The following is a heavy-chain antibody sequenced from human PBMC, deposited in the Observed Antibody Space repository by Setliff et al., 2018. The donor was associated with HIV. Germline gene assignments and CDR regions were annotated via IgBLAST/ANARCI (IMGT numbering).Heavy chain of an antibody. J-gene: IGHJ4*02. CDR1: GGSISSGSYY. V-gene: IGHV4-39*02. CDR3: ARLNNGAHYFHFDY. D-gene: IGHD1-20*01. Sequence: SETLSLTCTVSGGSISSGSYYWSWIRQPPGKGLEWIGSIYHSGSTYYNPSLKSRVTISVDTSKNHFSLKLSSVTAADTAVYYCARLNNGAHYFHFDYWGQGTLVTVSS. CDR2: IYHSGST.